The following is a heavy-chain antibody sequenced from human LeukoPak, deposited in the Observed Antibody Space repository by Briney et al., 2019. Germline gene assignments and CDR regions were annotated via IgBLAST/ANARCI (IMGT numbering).Heavy chain of an antibody. Sequence: EASVTVSCKASGYTFTTYSMHWVRHTPGQGLEWVGIINPGGDSTNSAQKLQGRVTMTRGTSTSTVYMELSSLRSEGTAVYYCARGSGSCHDAFDFWGQGTMVTVSS. V-gene: IGHV1-46*04. CDR3: ARGSGSCHDAFDF. J-gene: IGHJ3*01. CDR2: INPGGDST. D-gene: IGHD1-26*01. CDR1: GYTFTTYS.